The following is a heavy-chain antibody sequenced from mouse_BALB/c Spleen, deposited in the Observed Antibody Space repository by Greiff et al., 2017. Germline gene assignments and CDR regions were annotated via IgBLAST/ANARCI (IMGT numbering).Heavy chain of an antibody. V-gene: IGHV5-6*02. Sequence: DVKLVESGGDLVKPGGSLKLSCAASGFTFSSYGMSWVRQTPDKRLEWVATISSGGSYTYYPDSVKGRFTISRDNAKNTLYLQMSSLKSEDTAMYYCARHDYYGSSYDYFDYWGQGTTLTVSS. CDR2: ISSGGSYT. CDR1: GFTFSSYG. D-gene: IGHD1-1*01. J-gene: IGHJ2*01. CDR3: ARHDYYGSSYDYFDY.